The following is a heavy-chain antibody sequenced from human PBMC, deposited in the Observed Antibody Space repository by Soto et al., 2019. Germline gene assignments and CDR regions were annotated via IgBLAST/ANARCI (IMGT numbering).Heavy chain of an antibody. CDR2: IKQDGSEK. CDR3: ARWSYCSSTSCRSFDY. CDR1: GFTFSSYW. V-gene: IGHV3-7*01. Sequence: GGSLRLSCAASGFTFSSYWISWVRQAPGKGLEWVANIKQDGSEKYYVDSVKGRFTISRDNAKNSLYLQMNSLRAEDTAVYYCARWSYCSSTSCRSFDYWGQGTLVTVSS. D-gene: IGHD2-2*01. J-gene: IGHJ4*02.